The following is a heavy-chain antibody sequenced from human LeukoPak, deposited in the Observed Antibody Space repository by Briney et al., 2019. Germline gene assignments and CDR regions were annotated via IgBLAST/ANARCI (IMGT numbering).Heavy chain of an antibody. CDR1: GGSIRSYY. CDR3: ARDLSGSGSFPYGMDV. CDR2: VYYSGST. V-gene: IGHV4-59*01. D-gene: IGHD2-15*01. J-gene: IGHJ6*04. Sequence: SETLSLTCTVSGGSIRSYYWSWIRQPPGKGLEWIGYVYYSGSTKYNPSLKSRVTTSVDTSKNEFSLNLSSVTAADTAVYYCARDLSGSGSFPYGMDVWGKGTTVTVFS.